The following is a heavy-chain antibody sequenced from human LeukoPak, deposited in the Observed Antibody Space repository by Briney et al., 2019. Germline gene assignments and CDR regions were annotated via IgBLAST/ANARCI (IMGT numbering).Heavy chain of an antibody. CDR2: IWYDGSNK. Sequence: GGSLRLSCAASGFTFSSYGMHWVRQAPGKGLEWVAVIWYDGSNKYYADSVKGRFTISRDNSKNTLYLQMNSLRAEDTAVYYCARDSRDGYTFGDIDYWGQGTLVTVSS. CDR1: GFTFSSYG. CDR3: ARDSRDGYTFGDIDY. D-gene: IGHD5-24*01. V-gene: IGHV3-33*01. J-gene: IGHJ4*02.